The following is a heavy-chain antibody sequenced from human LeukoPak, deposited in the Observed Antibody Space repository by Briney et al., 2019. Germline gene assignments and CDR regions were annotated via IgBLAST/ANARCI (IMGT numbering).Heavy chain of an antibody. CDR1: GGSISSGYY. V-gene: IGHV4-38-2*02. CDR2: INHSGSN. Sequence: SETLSLTCTVSGGSISSGYYWGWIRQSPGKGPEWIGIINHSGSNSYNPSLKSRVTISVDTSKNQFSLKLSSVTAADTAVYYCARDIVRGEDAFDIWGQGTMVTVSS. D-gene: IGHD3-10*01. CDR3: ARDIVRGEDAFDI. J-gene: IGHJ3*02.